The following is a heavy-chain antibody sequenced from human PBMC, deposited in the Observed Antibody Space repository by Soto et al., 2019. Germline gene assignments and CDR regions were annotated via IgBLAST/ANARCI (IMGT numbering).Heavy chain of an antibody. D-gene: IGHD5-12*01. CDR3: TRVLGYPFAHGKTRSYAMDV. CDR1: GGTFSKDA. Sequence: QVQLVQSGAEVKKPGSSVTVSCKTSGGTFSKDAINWVRQAPGQGLEWMGLLIPVFGSPIYAQKFQGRIRITAAEFTGTAFMDLSRLRSEDTAVYYCTRVLGYPFAHGKTRSYAMDVWGQGTTVSVSS. CDR2: LIPVFGSP. J-gene: IGHJ6*02. V-gene: IGHV1-69*01.